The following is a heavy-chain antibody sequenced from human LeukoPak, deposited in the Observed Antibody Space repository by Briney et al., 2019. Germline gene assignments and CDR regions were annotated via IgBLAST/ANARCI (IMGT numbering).Heavy chain of an antibody. CDR1: GFTFSSYA. CDR3: ARDPTGTTLSFDY. CDR2: ISSSSSYI. J-gene: IGHJ4*02. Sequence: GGSLRLSCAASGFTFSSYAMHWVRQAPGKGLEWVSSISSSSSYIYYADSVKGRFTISRDNAKNSLYLQMNSLRAEDTAVYYCARDPTGTTLSFDYWGQGTLVTVSS. V-gene: IGHV3-21*01. D-gene: IGHD1-7*01.